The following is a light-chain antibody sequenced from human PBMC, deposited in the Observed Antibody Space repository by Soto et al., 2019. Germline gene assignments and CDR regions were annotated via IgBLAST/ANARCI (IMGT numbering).Light chain of an antibody. J-gene: IGKJ4*01. CDR3: QQYDNWTPIT. V-gene: IGKV3-15*01. Sequence: EIAMTQSPATLSVSPGERATLSCRASQSISDNLAWYQQKPGQAPRLLIYGASTRATGIPARFSGSGSGTEFTLTISSLQSEDFAVYHCQQYDNWTPITFGGGTKVEIK. CDR2: GAS. CDR1: QSISDN.